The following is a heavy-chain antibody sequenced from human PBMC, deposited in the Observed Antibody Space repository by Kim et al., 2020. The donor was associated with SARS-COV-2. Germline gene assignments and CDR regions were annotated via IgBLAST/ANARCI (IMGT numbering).Heavy chain of an antibody. D-gene: IGHD3-3*01. J-gene: IGHJ4*02. CDR1: GGSFSGYY. CDR3: ARGKGTIFGVVIRTRFDY. Sequence: SETLSLTCAVYGGSFSGYYWSWIRQPPGKGLEWIGEINHSGSTNYNPSLKSRVTISVDTSKNQFSLKLSSVTAADTAVYYCARGKGTIFGVVIRTRFDYWGQGTLVTVSS. CDR2: INHSGST. V-gene: IGHV4-34*01.